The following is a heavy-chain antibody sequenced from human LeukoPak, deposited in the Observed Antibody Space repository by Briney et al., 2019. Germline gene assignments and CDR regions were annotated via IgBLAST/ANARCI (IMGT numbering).Heavy chain of an antibody. CDR3: AKGSTDSRPYYFDY. CDR2: ISDSGGST. V-gene: IGHV3-23*01. Sequence: MSWXRXAPGKGLEWVSAISDSGGSTYYADSVKGRFTTSRDNSKNTLYLQMNSLRAEDTAVYYCAKGSTDSRPYYFDYWGQGTLVTVSS. J-gene: IGHJ4*02.